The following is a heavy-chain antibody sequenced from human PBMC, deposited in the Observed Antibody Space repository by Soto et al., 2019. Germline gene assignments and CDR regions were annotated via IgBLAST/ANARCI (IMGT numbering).Heavy chain of an antibody. V-gene: IGHV1-69*13. Sequence: ASVKVSCKASGGAFSSYAISWVRQAPGQGLEWMGGIIPIFGTANYAQKFQGRVTITADESTSTAYMELSSLRSEDTAVYYCASHSSSWYPGGYWGQGTLVTVSS. CDR2: IIPIFGTA. CDR1: GGAFSSYA. J-gene: IGHJ4*02. D-gene: IGHD6-13*01. CDR3: ASHSSSWYPGGY.